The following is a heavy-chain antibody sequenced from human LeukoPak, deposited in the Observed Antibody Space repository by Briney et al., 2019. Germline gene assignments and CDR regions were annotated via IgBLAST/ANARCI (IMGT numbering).Heavy chain of an antibody. CDR1: GFTFSSYS. Sequence: GGSLRLSCAASGFTFSSYSMNGVRQAPGKGLEWVSFISRSSSYKYYADAVKGRFTISRDNAKNSQYLQMNSLRAEDTAVYYCARAFGSGGRTAVAGISDYWGQGTLVTVSS. D-gene: IGHD6-19*01. J-gene: IGHJ4*02. CDR2: ISRSSSYK. CDR3: ARAFGSGGRTAVAGISDY. V-gene: IGHV3-21*01.